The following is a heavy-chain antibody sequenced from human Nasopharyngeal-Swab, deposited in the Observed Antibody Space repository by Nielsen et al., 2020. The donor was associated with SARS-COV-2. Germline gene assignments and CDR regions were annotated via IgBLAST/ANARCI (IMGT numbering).Heavy chain of an antibody. V-gene: IGHV3-33*01. CDR3: ARGGWLQIITYFDL. Sequence: GGSLRLSCAAPGFTFSNYGMHWVRQAPGKGLEWVALIWYDGSNKYYADSVKGRFTISRDNSKNTLYLQMNSLRAEDTAVYYCARGGWLQIITYFDLWGCGTLVTVSS. D-gene: IGHD5-24*01. CDR1: GFTFSNYG. J-gene: IGHJ2*01. CDR2: IWYDGSNK.